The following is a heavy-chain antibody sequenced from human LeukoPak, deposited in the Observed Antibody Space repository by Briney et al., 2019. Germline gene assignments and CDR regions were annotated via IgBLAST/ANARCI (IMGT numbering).Heavy chain of an antibody. J-gene: IGHJ3*02. Sequence: SETLSLTCAVYGESFSGYYWSWIRQPPGKGLEWIGEINHSGSTNYNPSLKSRVTISVDTPKNQFSLKLSSVTAADTAVYYCARAPYGDYDSAFDIWGQGTMVTVSS. V-gene: IGHV4-34*01. CDR2: INHSGST. CDR1: GESFSGYY. D-gene: IGHD4-17*01. CDR3: ARAPYGDYDSAFDI.